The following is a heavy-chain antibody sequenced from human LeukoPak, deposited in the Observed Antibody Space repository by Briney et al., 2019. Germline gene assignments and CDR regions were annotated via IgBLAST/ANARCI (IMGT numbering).Heavy chain of an antibody. Sequence: ASVKVSCKASGYTFTGYYMHSVRQAPGQGLEWMGRINPNSGGTHCAQKFQGRVTMTRDTSISTAYMELSRLRSDDTAVYYCARGTYYYDSSGYFDYWGQGTLVTVSS. CDR2: INPNSGGT. CDR3: ARGTYYYDSSGYFDY. CDR1: GYTFTGYY. J-gene: IGHJ4*02. V-gene: IGHV1-2*06. D-gene: IGHD3-22*01.